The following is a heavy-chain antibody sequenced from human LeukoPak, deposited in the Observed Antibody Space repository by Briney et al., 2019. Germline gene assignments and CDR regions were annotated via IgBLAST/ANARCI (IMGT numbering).Heavy chain of an antibody. CDR2: ISAYNGNT. CDR1: GYTFTSYG. J-gene: IGHJ2*01. Sequence: ASVKVSCKASGYTFTSYGISWVRQAPGQGLEWMGWISAYNGNTNYAQKLQGRVTMTTDTSTSTAYMELRSLRSDDTAVYYCARDGETFIGYSGWYFDLWGRGTLVTVSS. V-gene: IGHV1-18*01. CDR3: ARDGETFIGYSGWYFDL. D-gene: IGHD5-12*01.